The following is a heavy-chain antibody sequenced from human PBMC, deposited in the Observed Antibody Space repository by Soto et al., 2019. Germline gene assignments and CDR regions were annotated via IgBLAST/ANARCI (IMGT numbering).Heavy chain of an antibody. Sequence: PGGSLRLSCAVTGCTFTDYYMSWIRQAPGKGLEWVSYISSSGSTIYYADSVKGRFTISRDNAKNSLYLQMNSLRAEDTAVYYCARVLVFYGGFDPWGQGTLVTVSS. D-gene: IGHD2-21*02. CDR2: ISSSGSTI. CDR3: ARVLVFYGGFDP. CDR1: GCTFTDYY. V-gene: IGHV3-11*01. J-gene: IGHJ5*02.